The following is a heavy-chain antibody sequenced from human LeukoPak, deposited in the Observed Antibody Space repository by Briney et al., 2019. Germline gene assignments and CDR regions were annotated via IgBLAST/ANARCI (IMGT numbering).Heavy chain of an antibody. J-gene: IGHJ6*03. D-gene: IGHD3-3*01. CDR3: ARDERDYDFWSGPLNYYYYMDV. CDR2: IYTSGST. Sequence: NPSETLSLTCTVSGGSISSYYWSWIRQPAGKGLEWIGRIYTSGSTNYNPSLKSRVTMSVDTSKNQFSLKLSSVTAADTAVYHCARDERDYDFWSGPLNYYYYMDVWGKGTTVTVSS. CDR1: GGSISSYY. V-gene: IGHV4-4*07.